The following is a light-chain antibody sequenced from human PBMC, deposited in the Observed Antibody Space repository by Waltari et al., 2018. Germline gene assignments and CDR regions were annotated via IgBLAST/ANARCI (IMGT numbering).Light chain of an antibody. CDR3: SSYTSVSTYVI. J-gene: IGLJ2*01. Sequence: QSALTQPASVSVSPGQSITISCTGTSSAVGGHNHVSWYQLHPGKAPKLIIYEVTYRPSGVSNRFSGSKSGNTASLTISGLQAEDEADYYCSSYTSVSTYVIFGGGTKLTVL. V-gene: IGLV2-14*01. CDR2: EVT. CDR1: SSAVGGHNH.